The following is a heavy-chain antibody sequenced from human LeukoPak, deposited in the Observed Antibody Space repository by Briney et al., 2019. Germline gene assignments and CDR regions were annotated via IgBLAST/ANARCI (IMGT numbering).Heavy chain of an antibody. J-gene: IGHJ4*02. CDR2: IYYSGST. CDR3: ATDSSGYYRNFDY. Sequence: PSETLSLTCTVSGGSISSSSYYWGWIRQPPGKGLEWIGSIYYSGSTYYNPSLKSRVTISVDTSKNQFSLKLSSVTAADTAVYYCATDSSGYYRNFDYWGQGTLVTVSS. V-gene: IGHV4-39*07. D-gene: IGHD3-22*01. CDR1: GGSISSSSYY.